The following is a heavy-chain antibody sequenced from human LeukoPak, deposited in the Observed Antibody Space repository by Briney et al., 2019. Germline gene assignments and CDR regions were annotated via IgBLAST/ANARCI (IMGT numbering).Heavy chain of an antibody. V-gene: IGHV3-66*01. CDR3: ASSYYYGSGSYYKALRDY. CDR1: GFTFSSYA. CDR2: IYSGGST. Sequence: GGSLRLSCAASGFTFSSYAMSWVRQAPGKGLEWVSVIYSGGSTYYADSVKGRFTISRDNSKNTLYLQMNSLRAEDTAVYYCASSYYYGSGSYYKALRDYWGQGTLVTVSS. D-gene: IGHD3-10*01. J-gene: IGHJ4*02.